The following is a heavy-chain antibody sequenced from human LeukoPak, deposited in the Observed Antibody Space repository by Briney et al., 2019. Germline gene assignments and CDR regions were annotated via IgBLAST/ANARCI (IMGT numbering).Heavy chain of an antibody. CDR2: IYFSGST. J-gene: IGHJ4*02. CDR1: GGSISSYY. Sequence: KTSETLSLTCTVSGGSISSYYRSWIRQPPGKGLEWIGYIYFSGSTNYNPSLKSRVTISVDTSKNQFSLRLNSVTAADTAVYYCARAHSGSYYYYWGQGTLVTVSS. V-gene: IGHV4-59*01. D-gene: IGHD1-26*01. CDR3: ARAHSGSYYYY.